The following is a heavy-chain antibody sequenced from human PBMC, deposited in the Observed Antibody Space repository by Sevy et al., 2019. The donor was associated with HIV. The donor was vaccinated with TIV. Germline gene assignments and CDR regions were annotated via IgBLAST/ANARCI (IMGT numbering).Heavy chain of an antibody. CDR3: AKGGDFWCGYYAWGS. CDR2: ISYDGSNK. V-gene: IGHV3-30*18. D-gene: IGHD3-3*01. J-gene: IGHJ5*02. CDR1: GFTCSSYG. Sequence: GGSLRLSCAASGFTCSSYGMHWVRQAPGKGLEWVAVISYDGSNKYYADSVKGRFTISRDNSKNTLYLQMNSLRAEDAAVYYCAKGGDFWCGYYAWGSWGQGTLVTVSS.